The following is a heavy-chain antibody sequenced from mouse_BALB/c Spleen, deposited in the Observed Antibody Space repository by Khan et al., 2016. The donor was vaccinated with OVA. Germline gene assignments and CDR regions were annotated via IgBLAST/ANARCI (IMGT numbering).Heavy chain of an antibody. V-gene: IGHV3-2*02. D-gene: IGHD2-4*01. Sequence: EVKLLESGPGLVKPSQSLSLTCTVTGYSITSEYAWNWIRQFPGNKLEWMGYINYSGNTRFNTSLKSRTSITRDTSKNQFFLQLNSVTTEDTATYDCASTDYYDYDPFPYWGQGTLVTVSA. CDR2: INYSGNT. CDR3: ASTDYYDYDPFPY. J-gene: IGHJ3*01. CDR1: GYSITSEYA.